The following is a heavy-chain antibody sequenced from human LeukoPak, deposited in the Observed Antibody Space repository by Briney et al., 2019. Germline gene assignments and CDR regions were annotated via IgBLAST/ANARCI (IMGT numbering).Heavy chain of an antibody. CDR2: IKYDGDEE. CDR1: GFTFSDYW. D-gene: IGHD6-13*01. Sequence: GGSLRLSCAASGFTFSDYWMSWMRQAPGKGLEWVANIKYDGDEEYYVDSVKGRFTISRDNAKNSLYLQLNSLRVEDAAVYYCKSGGAAPGSFDNWGQGTLVTVSP. CDR3: KSGGAAPGSFDN. V-gene: IGHV3-7*01. J-gene: IGHJ4*02.